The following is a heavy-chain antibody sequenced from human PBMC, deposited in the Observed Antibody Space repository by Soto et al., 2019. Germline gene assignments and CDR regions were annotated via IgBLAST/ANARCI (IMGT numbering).Heavy chain of an antibody. D-gene: IGHD1-26*01. Sequence: SETQSVTGTVSVGSISSQYWSWVRQAPGKGLEWIGHIYYRGSTSYNPSLRSRSTISVDTSNNQFSLKLNSVTTADTAVYYCARDGREASGMDVWGQGTKVTV. V-gene: IGHV4-59*11. CDR3: ARDGREASGMDV. CDR2: IYYRGST. J-gene: IGHJ6*02. CDR1: VGSISSQY.